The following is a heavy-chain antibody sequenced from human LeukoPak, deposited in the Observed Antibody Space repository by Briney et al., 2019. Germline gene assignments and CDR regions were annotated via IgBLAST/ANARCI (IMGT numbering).Heavy chain of an antibody. CDR3: ARDLEDYGDLMLIY. Sequence: GRSLRLSCAASGFTFSTYGMHWVRQTPGKGLEWVALIAYDGTVKYYADSVKGRFTISRDNSKNTLCLQMNSLRPEDTAVYYCARDLEDYGDLMLIYWGQGTLVTVSS. V-gene: IGHV3-30*19. D-gene: IGHD4-17*01. CDR2: IAYDGTVK. CDR1: GFTFSTYG. J-gene: IGHJ4*02.